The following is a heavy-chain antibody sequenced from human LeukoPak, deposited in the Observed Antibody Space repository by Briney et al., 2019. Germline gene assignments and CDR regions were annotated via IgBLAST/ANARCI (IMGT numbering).Heavy chain of an antibody. D-gene: IGHD6-13*01. Sequence: SETLSLTCTVSGYSISSGDYWGWIRQRPGKGVEWIGSIYHSGSTYYNPSVKSRVTISVDTSKHQFSLKLSSVTAAATAVYYCAREERIAAAGGYYYGMDVWGQGTTVTVSS. CDR3: AREERIAAAGGYYYGMDV. J-gene: IGHJ6*02. CDR2: IYHSGST. V-gene: IGHV4-38-2*02. CDR1: GYSISSGDY.